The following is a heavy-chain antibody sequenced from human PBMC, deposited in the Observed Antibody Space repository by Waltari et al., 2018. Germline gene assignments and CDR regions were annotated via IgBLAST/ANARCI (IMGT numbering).Heavy chain of an antibody. D-gene: IGHD3-3*01. V-gene: IGHV1-18*01. J-gene: IGHJ5*02. Sequence: QVQLVQSGAEVKKPGASVKVSCKASGYTFTSSGFSWVRQAPGQGLEWMGWISTYNGNPKYKQKFQGRVTMTTDTSTTTAYMELRSMRSDDTAVYYCARDLGDWSGNGHNWIDPWGQGTLVTVSS. CDR2: ISTYNGNP. CDR1: GYTFTSSG. CDR3: ARDLGDWSGNGHNWIDP.